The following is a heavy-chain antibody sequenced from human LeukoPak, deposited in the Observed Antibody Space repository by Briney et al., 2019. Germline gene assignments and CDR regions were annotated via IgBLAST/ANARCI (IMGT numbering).Heavy chain of an antibody. J-gene: IGHJ6*02. Sequence: SETLSLTCAVYGGSFSGYYWSWIRQPPGKGLEWIGEINHSGSTNYNPSLKSRVTISVDTSKNQFSLKLSSVTAADTAVYYCARHLYSGSYFFDYYGMDVWGQGTTVTVSS. CDR3: ARHLYSGSYFFDYYGMDV. V-gene: IGHV4-34*01. CDR2: INHSGST. D-gene: IGHD1-26*01. CDR1: GGSFSGYY.